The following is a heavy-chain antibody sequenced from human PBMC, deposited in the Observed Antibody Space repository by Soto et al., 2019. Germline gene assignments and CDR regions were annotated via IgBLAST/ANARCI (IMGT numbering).Heavy chain of an antibody. CDR1: GYSFTSYW. J-gene: IGHJ6*03. CDR2: IYPGDSDT. D-gene: IGHD4-17*01. V-gene: IGHV5-51*01. Sequence: GESLKISCKGCGYSFTSYWFGSVRQMPGKGLEWMGIIYPGDSDTRYSPSFQGQVIISADKSISTAYLQWSSLKASDTAMYYCARQYGDYYYYYMDVWGKGTTVTVSS. CDR3: ARQYGDYYYYYMDV.